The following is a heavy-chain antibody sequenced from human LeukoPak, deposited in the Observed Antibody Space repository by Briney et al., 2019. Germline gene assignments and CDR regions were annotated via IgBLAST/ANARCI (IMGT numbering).Heavy chain of an antibody. V-gene: IGHV1-69*05. CDR3: ARDGYDYVWGSYHYYFDY. J-gene: IGHJ4*02. D-gene: IGHD3-16*02. CDR1: GGTFSSYA. CDR2: IIPIFGPA. Sequence: ASVKVSCKASGGTFSSYAISWVRQAPGQGLEWMGGIIPIFGPANYAQKFQGRVTMTRDTSTSTAYMELSSLRSEDTAVYYCARDGYDYVWGSYHYYFDYWGQGTLVTVSS.